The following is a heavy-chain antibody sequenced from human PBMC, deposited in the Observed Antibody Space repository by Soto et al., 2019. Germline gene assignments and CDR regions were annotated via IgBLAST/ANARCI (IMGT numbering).Heavy chain of an antibody. CDR3: ARERSSGAVDI. CDR1: GYTFTSYD. V-gene: IGHV1-8*01. D-gene: IGHD1-26*01. CDR2: MNPNSGNT. J-gene: IGHJ3*02. Sequence: QVQLVQSGAEVKKPGASVKVSCKTSGYTFTSYDINWVRQATGQGLEWMGWMNPNSGNTAYAQKFQXXVTTTRNTSISTAYMVLSSLRSEDTAVYYCARERSSGAVDIWGQGTMVTVSS.